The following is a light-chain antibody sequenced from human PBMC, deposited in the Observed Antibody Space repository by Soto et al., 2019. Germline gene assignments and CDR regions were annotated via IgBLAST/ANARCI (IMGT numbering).Light chain of an antibody. Sequence: QSVLTQPASVSGSPGQSITISCTGTSSDIGDYDYVSWYRQHPGKAPKLLISEVSNRPSGVSNRFSGSKSGNTASLTISGLQAEDEADYYCNSYASGNARVFGTGTKVTVL. CDR3: NSYASGNARV. CDR2: EVS. V-gene: IGLV2-14*01. CDR1: SSDIGDYDY. J-gene: IGLJ1*01.